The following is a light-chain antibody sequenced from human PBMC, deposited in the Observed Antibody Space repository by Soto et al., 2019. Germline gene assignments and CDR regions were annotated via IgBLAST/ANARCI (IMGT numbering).Light chain of an antibody. Sequence: QSALTQTASVSGSPGQSITISCTGTSSDVGGYNYVSWYQQHPGKAPKLMIYDVSNRPSGVSNRFSGSKSGNTASLTISGLQAQDEADYYCSSYTSSSIYVFGTATKLTVL. V-gene: IGLV2-14*01. CDR3: SSYTSSSIYV. CDR2: DVS. J-gene: IGLJ1*01. CDR1: SSDVGGYNY.